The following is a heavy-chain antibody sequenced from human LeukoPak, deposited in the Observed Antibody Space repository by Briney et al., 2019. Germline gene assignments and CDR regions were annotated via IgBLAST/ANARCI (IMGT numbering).Heavy chain of an antibody. V-gene: IGHV3-7*01. CDR1: GFTFSSYW. Sequence: PGGSLRLSCSASGFTFSSYWMSWVRQAPGKGLEWVANIKQDGSEKYYVDSVKGRFTISRDNAKNSLYLQMNSLRAEDTAVYYCARGGTTKTYYYYYYMDVWGKGTTVTVSS. CDR3: ARGGTTKTYYYYYYMDV. CDR2: IKQDGSEK. D-gene: IGHD1-1*01. J-gene: IGHJ6*03.